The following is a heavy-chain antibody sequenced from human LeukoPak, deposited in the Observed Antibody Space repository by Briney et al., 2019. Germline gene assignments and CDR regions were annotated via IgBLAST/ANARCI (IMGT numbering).Heavy chain of an antibody. V-gene: IGHV1-18*01. D-gene: IGHD6-13*01. CDR1: VYTFTNYG. CDR2: ISAYNGNT. CDR3: ARGFRQLLVQPLGY. J-gene: IGHJ4*02. Sequence: ASVKVSRKSSVYTFTNYGISWVRQAPGQGLEWMGWISAYNGNTNYAQKFQGRVTMTTDTSTSTAYMELRSLRSDDTAVYYCARGFRQLLVQPLGYWGQGTLVTVSS.